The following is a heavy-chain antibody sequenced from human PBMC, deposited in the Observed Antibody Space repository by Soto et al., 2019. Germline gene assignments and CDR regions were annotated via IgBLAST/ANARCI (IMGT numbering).Heavy chain of an antibody. J-gene: IGHJ3*02. CDR2: IIPIFGTA. CDR1: GGTFSSYA. Sequence: SVKVSCKASGGTFSSYAISLVRQAPGQGLEWMGGIIPIFGTANYAQKFQGRVTITADKSTSTAYMELSSLRSEDTAVYYCARANGYYYDSSGYRLGDKDAFDIWGQGTMVTVSS. CDR3: ARANGYYYDSSGYRLGDKDAFDI. V-gene: IGHV1-69*06. D-gene: IGHD3-22*01.